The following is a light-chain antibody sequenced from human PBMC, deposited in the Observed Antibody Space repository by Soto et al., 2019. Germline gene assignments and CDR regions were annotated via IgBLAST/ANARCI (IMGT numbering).Light chain of an antibody. CDR3: SSYRSSSKRV. CDR2: DVS. J-gene: IGLJ1*01. CDR1: SSDVGGYNY. Sequence: QSALTQPASVSGSPGQSITISCTGTSSDVGGYNYVSWYQQHPGKAPKLMIYDVSNRPSGVSNRFSGSKSGNTASLTISGPQAEDEADYYCSSYRSSSKRVFGTGTKVTVL. V-gene: IGLV2-14*03.